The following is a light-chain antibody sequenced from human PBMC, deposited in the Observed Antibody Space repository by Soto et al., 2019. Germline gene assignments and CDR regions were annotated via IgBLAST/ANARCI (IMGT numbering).Light chain of an antibody. CDR2: DAS. CDR3: HQSYTTPRT. V-gene: IGKV1-39*01. J-gene: IGKJ3*01. CDR1: QSINTY. Sequence: DIQMTQFPSSLSASVGDRVTITCRASQSINTYLTWYQQKPGKAPSILIYDASTLQSGVPTRFSASGSETDFTLTISSLQPDDVATYYCHQSYTTPRTFGPGTKVDIK.